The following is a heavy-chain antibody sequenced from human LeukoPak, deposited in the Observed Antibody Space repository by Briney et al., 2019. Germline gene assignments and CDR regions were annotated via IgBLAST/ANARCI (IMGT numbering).Heavy chain of an antibody. Sequence: SETLSLTCTVSGYSISSGYYWGWIRQPPGKGLEWIATIYHSGSTCYNPSLQSRVAISVDTSKNQFSLRLRSVTAADTAVYYCARDYIMFDYYYMDVWGRGTTVTVSS. J-gene: IGHJ6*03. D-gene: IGHD2-8*01. CDR3: ARDYIMFDYYYMDV. CDR2: IYHSGST. V-gene: IGHV4-38-2*02. CDR1: GYSISSGYY.